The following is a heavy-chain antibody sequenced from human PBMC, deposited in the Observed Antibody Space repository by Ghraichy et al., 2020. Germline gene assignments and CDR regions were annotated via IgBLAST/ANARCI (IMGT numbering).Heavy chain of an antibody. J-gene: IGHJ4*02. CDR1: GYTLSGYY. CDR3: ARTRYCSSSSCPAIDY. CDR2: INPSSGVT. Sequence: ASVKVSCKASGYTLSGYYMHWVRQAPGQGLEWMGWINPSSGVTHSAQQLQGRVTMTRDTSMNTAYMELSRLTSDDAAIYYCARTRYCSSSSCPAIDYWGQGMLVTVS. D-gene: IGHD2-2*01. V-gene: IGHV1-2*02.